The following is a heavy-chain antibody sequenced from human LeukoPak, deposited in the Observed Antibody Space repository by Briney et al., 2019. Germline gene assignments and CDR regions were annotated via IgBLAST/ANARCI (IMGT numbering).Heavy chain of an antibody. D-gene: IGHD5-12*01. CDR1: GYTFTSYY. Sequence: GASVKVSCKASGYTFTSYYMHWVRQAPGQGLEWMGIINPSGGSTSYAQKFQGRFTMTRDTSTSTVYMELSGLRSEDTAVYYCARGLYVDIVATTRETYNWFDPWGQGTLVTVSS. V-gene: IGHV1-46*01. CDR2: INPSGGST. J-gene: IGHJ5*02. CDR3: ARGLYVDIVATTRETYNWFDP.